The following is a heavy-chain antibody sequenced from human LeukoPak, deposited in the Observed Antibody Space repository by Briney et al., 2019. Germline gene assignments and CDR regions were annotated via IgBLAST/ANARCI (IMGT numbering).Heavy chain of an antibody. CDR3: ATTDRFGFNGITIFGVARKLDMDV. J-gene: IGHJ6*03. CDR1: GYTFTDYY. V-gene: IGHV1-69-2*01. CDR2: VDPEDGET. Sequence: ASVKISCKASGYTFTDYYMHWVQQAPGKGLEWMGRVDPEDGETIYAEKFQGRVTITADTSTDTAYMELSSLRSEDTAVYHCATTDRFGFNGITIFGVARKLDMDVWGKGTTVTVSS. D-gene: IGHD3-3*01.